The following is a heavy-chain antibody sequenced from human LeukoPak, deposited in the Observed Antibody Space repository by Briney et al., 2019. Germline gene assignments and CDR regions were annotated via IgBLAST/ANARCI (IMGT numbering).Heavy chain of an antibody. V-gene: IGHV3-30*18. CDR1: GFTFSSYG. Sequence: PGRSLRLSCAAAGFTFSSYGIHWVRQAPGKGLEWVAVISYDGSHQYYADSVKGRFTISRDNSKNTLYLQMNSLRAEDTALYYCVKDLLGYCSSTSCYATGPFDYWGQGTLVTVSS. J-gene: IGHJ4*02. D-gene: IGHD2-2*01. CDR2: ISYDGSHQ. CDR3: VKDLLGYCSSTSCYATGPFDY.